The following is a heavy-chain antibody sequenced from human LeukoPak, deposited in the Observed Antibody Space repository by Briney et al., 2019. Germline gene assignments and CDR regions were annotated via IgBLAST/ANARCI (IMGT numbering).Heavy chain of an antibody. CDR1: GGTFSSYA. CDR2: IIPIFGTA. V-gene: IGHV1-69*05. J-gene: IGHJ4*02. Sequence: SVEVSCKASGGTFSSYAISWVRQAPGQGLEWMGGIIPIFGTANYAQKFQGRVTITTDESTSTAYMELSSLRSEDTAVYYCARGGGCSSTSCYPWGQGTLVTVSS. D-gene: IGHD2-2*01. CDR3: ARGGGCSSTSCYP.